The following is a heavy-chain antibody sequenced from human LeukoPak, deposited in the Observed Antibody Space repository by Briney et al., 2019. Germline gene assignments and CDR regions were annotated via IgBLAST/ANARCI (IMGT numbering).Heavy chain of an antibody. Sequence: VASVKVSCKASGYTFTSYDINWVRQATGQGLEWMGWMNPNSGNTGYAQKFQGGVTMTRNTSISTAYMEQSSLRSEDTAVYYCARGYGSGSYRAGSYFDYWGQGTLVTVSS. CDR2: MNPNSGNT. CDR1: GYTFTSYD. D-gene: IGHD3-10*01. V-gene: IGHV1-8*01. CDR3: ARGYGSGSYRAGSYFDY. J-gene: IGHJ4*02.